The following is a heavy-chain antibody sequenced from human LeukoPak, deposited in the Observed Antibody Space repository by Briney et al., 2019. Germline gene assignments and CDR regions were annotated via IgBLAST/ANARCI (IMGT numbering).Heavy chain of an antibody. V-gene: IGHV3-15*01. D-gene: IGHD2-15*01. CDR3: TTDTGWENGDIVVVVAATSHDAFDI. CDR1: GLTFCNAW. CDR2: IKYKTDCGTT. Sequence: GGSLRHSCAASGLTFCNAWMSGVGQPLGRGVEWVGRIKYKTDCGTTDSAAPEKGRFTISRDDSTNTLYLQMNSLKTEDTAVYYCTTDTGWENGDIVVVVAATSHDAFDIWGQGTKVTVSS. J-gene: IGHJ3*02.